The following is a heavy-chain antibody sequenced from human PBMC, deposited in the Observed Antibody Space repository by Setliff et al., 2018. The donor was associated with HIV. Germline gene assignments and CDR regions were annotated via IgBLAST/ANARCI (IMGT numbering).Heavy chain of an antibody. Sequence: SETLSLTCTVSGDFFSSDYYWGWIRQSPGKGLEWIGSFSYKGRTHYIPSLKSRVTISVDTSKNQFSLKLSSVTAADTAVYCCARARGRALGSYYFDSWGQGRLVTVSS. CDR1: GDFFSSDYY. V-gene: IGHV4-38-2*02. CDR3: ARARGRALGSYYFDS. CDR2: FSYKGRT. D-gene: IGHD2-21*01. J-gene: IGHJ4*02.